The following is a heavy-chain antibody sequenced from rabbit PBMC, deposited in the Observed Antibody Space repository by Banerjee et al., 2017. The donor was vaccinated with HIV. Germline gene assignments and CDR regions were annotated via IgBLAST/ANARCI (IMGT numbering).Heavy chain of an antibody. D-gene: IGHD4-1*01. V-gene: IGHV1S45*01. CDR3: ARDLAGVVGWNFGL. CDR1: GIDFSSYG. Sequence: QEQLVESGGGLVTLGGSLKLSCKASGIDFSSYGISWVRQAPGKGLEWIGDIYAGGSGSTYGASWAKGRFTISKTSSTAVTLQMTSLTAADTATYFCARDLAGVVGWNFGLWGQGTLVTVS. CDR2: IYAGGSGST. J-gene: IGHJ3*01.